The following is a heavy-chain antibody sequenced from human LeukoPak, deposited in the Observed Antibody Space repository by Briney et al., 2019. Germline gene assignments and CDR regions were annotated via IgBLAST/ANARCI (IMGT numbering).Heavy chain of an antibody. Sequence: SVKVSCKASGGTFSSYAISWVRQAPGQGLEWMGGIIPIFGTANYAQKFQGRVTMTRDMSTSTVYMDLSSLRAEATAVYYCARGEYSSPRSAFDIWGQGTMVTVSS. J-gene: IGHJ3*02. CDR1: GGTFSSYA. CDR2: IIPIFGTA. CDR3: ARGEYSSPRSAFDI. D-gene: IGHD6-6*01. V-gene: IGHV1-69*05.